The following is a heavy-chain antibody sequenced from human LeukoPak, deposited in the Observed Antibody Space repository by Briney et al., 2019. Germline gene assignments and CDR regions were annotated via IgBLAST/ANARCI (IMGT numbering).Heavy chain of an antibody. CDR1: GFTFTTYW. D-gene: IGHD4-17*01. J-gene: IGHJ4*02. CDR3: ARGYYGLDDY. Sequence: GGSLRLSCAASGFTFTTYWMSWVRQAPGKGLVWVSRINTDGSSTSYADSVKGRFTISRDNAKNTLYLQMNSLRAEDTAVYYCARGYYGLDDYWGQGTLVTVSS. CDR2: INTDGSST. V-gene: IGHV3-74*01.